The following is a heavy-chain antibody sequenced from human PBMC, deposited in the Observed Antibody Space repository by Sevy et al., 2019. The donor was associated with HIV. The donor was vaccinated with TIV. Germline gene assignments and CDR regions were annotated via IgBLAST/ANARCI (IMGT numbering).Heavy chain of an antibody. V-gene: IGHV4-34*01. Sequence: SETLSLTCAVYGGSFSGYYWSWIRQPPGKGLEWIGEINHSGSTNYNPSLKSRVTISVDTSKNQFSLKLSSVTAADTAVYYCARGRPSMVRGVITPGWFDPWGQGTLVTVSS. CDR3: ARGRPSMVRGVITPGWFDP. CDR2: INHSGST. J-gene: IGHJ5*02. D-gene: IGHD3-10*01. CDR1: GGSFSGYY.